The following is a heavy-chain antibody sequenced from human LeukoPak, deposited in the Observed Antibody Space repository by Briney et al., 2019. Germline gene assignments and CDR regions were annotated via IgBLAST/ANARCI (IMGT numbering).Heavy chain of an antibody. Sequence: PSETLSLTCTVSGGSISSYYWSWIRQPAGKGLEWIGRIYTSGSTNYNPSLKSRVTMSVDTSKNQFSLKLSSVTAADTAVYYCARGQFGNFWSGYSPAGWFDPWGQGTLVTVSS. D-gene: IGHD3-3*01. CDR3: ARGQFGNFWSGYSPAGWFDP. V-gene: IGHV4-4*07. CDR1: GGSISSYY. J-gene: IGHJ5*02. CDR2: IYTSGST.